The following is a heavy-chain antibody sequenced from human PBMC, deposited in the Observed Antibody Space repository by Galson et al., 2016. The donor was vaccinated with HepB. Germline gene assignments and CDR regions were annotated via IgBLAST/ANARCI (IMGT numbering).Heavy chain of an antibody. CDR2: INQDANEK. Sequence: SLRLSCAASGFTFTNYWMSWVRQAPGKGLEWVAQINQDANEKYYVDYVKGRFTISRDNAKNSLYLQMNSLRAEDTAVYYCARDATRGGDFDYWAQGTLVIVSS. CDR3: ARDATRGGDFDY. CDR1: GFTFTNYW. J-gene: IGHJ4*02. D-gene: IGHD2-21*01. V-gene: IGHV3-7*01.